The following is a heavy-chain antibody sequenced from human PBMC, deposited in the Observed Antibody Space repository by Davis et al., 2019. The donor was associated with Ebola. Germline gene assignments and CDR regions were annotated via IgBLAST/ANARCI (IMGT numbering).Heavy chain of an antibody. J-gene: IGHJ4*02. CDR2: IHPHGTL. CDR3: ARGGGWLPDF. CDR1: GATFTNYY. Sequence: SETLSLTCVVHGATFTNYYWTWIRQPPGKGLEWIGEIHPHGTLTSNPSLASPVTISIDTSKNQFSLKLTSVTAADTAVYYCARGGGWLPDFWGQGTLVTVSS. D-gene: IGHD6-19*01. V-gene: IGHV4-34*01.